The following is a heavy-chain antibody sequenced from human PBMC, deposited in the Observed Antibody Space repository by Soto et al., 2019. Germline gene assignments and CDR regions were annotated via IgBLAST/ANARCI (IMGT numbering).Heavy chain of an antibody. CDR3: VRANWYSAY. J-gene: IGHJ4*02. CDR2: IYYTGST. D-gene: IGHD1-7*01. CDR1: GGSINNHY. Sequence: PSETLSLTCTVSGGSINNHYWSWIRQPPGKGLEWIGYIYYTGSTNYNPSLKSRVTMSVDTSKNQCSLNLTSLTAADTAIYYCVRANWYSAYRGQGTLVTVSS. V-gene: IGHV4-59*11.